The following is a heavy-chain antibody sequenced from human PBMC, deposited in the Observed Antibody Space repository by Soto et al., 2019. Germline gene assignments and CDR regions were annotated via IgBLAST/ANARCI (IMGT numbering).Heavy chain of an antibody. V-gene: IGHV3-23*01. CDR3: AKDFSRITIFGVVTSGFVY. D-gene: IGHD3-3*01. Sequence: GGSLRLSCAGSGFSFSSNAMNWVRQAPGKGLEWVSAISGSGGSTYYADSVKGRFTIFRDNSKNTLYLQMDSLRAEDTALYYCAKDFSRITIFGVVTSGFVYWGQGTLVTVSS. J-gene: IGHJ4*02. CDR1: GFSFSSNA. CDR2: ISGSGGST.